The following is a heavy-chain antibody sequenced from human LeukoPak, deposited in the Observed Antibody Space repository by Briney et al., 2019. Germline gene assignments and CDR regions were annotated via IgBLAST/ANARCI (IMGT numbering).Heavy chain of an antibody. Sequence: ASVKVSCKASGYSFTAYGITWMRQAPGQGLEWMGWISAYNGNTHYAERLQDRVTMTTDTSTSTAYMELRSLRSDDTANYYCARDTALTTIVGGPGYWGQGTLVIVSS. CDR3: ARDTALTTIVGGPGY. J-gene: IGHJ4*02. CDR2: ISAYNGNT. CDR1: GYSFTAYG. V-gene: IGHV1-18*01. D-gene: IGHD2-15*01.